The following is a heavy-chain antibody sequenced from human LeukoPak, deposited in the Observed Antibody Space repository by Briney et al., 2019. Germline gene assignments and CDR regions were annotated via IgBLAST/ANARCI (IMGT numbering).Heavy chain of an antibody. D-gene: IGHD3-10*01. Sequence: GGSLRLSCAASGFTFSSYSMNWVRQAPGKGLEWVSYISSSSSTIYYADSVKGRFTISRDNAKNSLYLQMNSLRAEDTAVYYCARDQRLWFYDYWVQGTLVTVSS. CDR1: GFTFSSYS. V-gene: IGHV3-48*01. CDR3: ARDQRLWFYDY. J-gene: IGHJ4*02. CDR2: ISSSSSTI.